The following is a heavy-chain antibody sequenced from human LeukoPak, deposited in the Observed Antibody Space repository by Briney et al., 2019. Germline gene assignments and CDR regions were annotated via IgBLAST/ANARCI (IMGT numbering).Heavy chain of an antibody. V-gene: IGHV4-59*01. CDR3: ARDKRLVTMLRGVMDYYYYGMDV. CDR2: IYYSGST. Sequence: SETLSLTCTVSGGSISSYYWSWIRQPPGKGLEWIGYIYYSGSTNYNPSLKSRVTISVDTSKTQFSLKLSSLTAADTAVYYCARDKRLVTMLRGVMDYYYYGMDVWGQGTTVTVSS. D-gene: IGHD3-10*01. J-gene: IGHJ6*02. CDR1: GGSISSYY.